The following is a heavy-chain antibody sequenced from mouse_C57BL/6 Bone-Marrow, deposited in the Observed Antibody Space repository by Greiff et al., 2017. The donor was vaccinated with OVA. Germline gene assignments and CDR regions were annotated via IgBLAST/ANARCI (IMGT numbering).Heavy chain of an antibody. CDR1: GYTFTDYY. D-gene: IGHD2-12*01. Sequence: EVQLQQSGPELVKPGASVKISCKASGYTFTDYYMNWVKQSHGKSLEWIGDINPNNGGTSYNQKFKGKATLTVDKSSSTAYMELRSLTSEDSAVYYCASRYNYAMDYWGQGTSVTVSS. CDR3: ASRYNYAMDY. V-gene: IGHV1-26*01. CDR2: INPNNGGT. J-gene: IGHJ4*01.